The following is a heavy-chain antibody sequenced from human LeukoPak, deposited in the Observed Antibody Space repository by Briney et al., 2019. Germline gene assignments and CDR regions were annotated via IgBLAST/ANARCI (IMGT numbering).Heavy chain of an antibody. CDR3: TRDGLKGAGGDAFDI. Sequence: SETLSLTCDVSGGSISSDHYYWSWIRQPAGKGLEWIGRISTSGRRNSHPSLKSRATISLDTSTNQLSLKLSFVTATDTALYYCTRDGLKGAGGDAFDIWGQGTVVTVSS. CDR2: ISTSGRR. D-gene: IGHD1-26*01. V-gene: IGHV4-61*02. J-gene: IGHJ3*02. CDR1: GGSISSDHYY.